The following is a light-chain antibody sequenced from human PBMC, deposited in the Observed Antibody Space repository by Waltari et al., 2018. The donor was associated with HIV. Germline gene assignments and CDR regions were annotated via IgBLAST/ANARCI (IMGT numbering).Light chain of an antibody. J-gene: IGKJ4*01. Sequence: DIVMTQSPDSLPVSLGERATMNCRSSRTVYFNSNNQNYLAWYQQKPGQSPKVLIYWASTRASGVPARFIGGGSETDFTLTITNVQAEDAAVYYCHQYVSVFPSTFGGGTTVEI. V-gene: IGKV4-1*01. CDR2: WAS. CDR1: RTVYFNSNNQNY. CDR3: HQYVSVFPST.